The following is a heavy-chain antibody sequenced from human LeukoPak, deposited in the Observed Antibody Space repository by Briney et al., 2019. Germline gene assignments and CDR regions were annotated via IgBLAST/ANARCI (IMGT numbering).Heavy chain of an antibody. Sequence: ASETLSLTCTVSGGPGNSHYWSWIRQPPGKALEWIGSIDNSGSTSYNPSLKSRLTISIDTSRNQFSLTLSSVTTADTAVYYCARESGWYYFDSWGQGIVVTVSS. CDR1: GGPGNSHY. J-gene: IGHJ4*02. V-gene: IGHV4-59*02. CDR3: ARESGWYYFDS. D-gene: IGHD6-19*01. CDR2: IDNSGST.